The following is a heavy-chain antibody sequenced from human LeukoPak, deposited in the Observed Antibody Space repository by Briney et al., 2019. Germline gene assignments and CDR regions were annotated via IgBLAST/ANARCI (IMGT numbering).Heavy chain of an antibody. J-gene: IGHJ4*02. CDR1: GYSFTSYW. D-gene: IGHD6-6*01. CDR3: ARHAWRSSSSGPLGY. CDR2: IYPGDSDT. V-gene: IGHV5-51*01. Sequence: GESLRISCKGSGYSFTSYWIGWVRQMPGKGLEWMGIIYPGDSDTRYSPSFQGQVTISADKSISTAYLQWSSLKASDTAMYYCARHAWRSSSSGPLGYWGQGTLVTVSS.